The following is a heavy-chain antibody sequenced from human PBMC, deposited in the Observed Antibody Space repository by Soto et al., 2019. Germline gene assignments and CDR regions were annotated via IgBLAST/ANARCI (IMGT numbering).Heavy chain of an antibody. CDR3: RVAGYYFDY. V-gene: IGHV1-46*01. J-gene: IGHJ4*02. CDR1: GFTFTTYF. CDR2: IKPSSGTA. Sequence: GASVKVSCKASGFTFTTYFIHWLQQAPGQGLEWVGIIKPSSGTADYARKFQDRVTMTSDTSTTTVYMELSSLRSEDTAVYYCRVAGYYFDYWGQGTLVTVSS. D-gene: IGHD6-19*01.